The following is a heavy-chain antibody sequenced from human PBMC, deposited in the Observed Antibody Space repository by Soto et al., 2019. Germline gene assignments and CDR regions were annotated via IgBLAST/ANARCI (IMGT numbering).Heavy chain of an antibody. CDR2: ISGSGGST. J-gene: IGHJ4*02. Sequence: GGSLRLSCAASGFTFSSYAMSWVRQAPGKGLEWVSAISGSGGSTYYADSVEGRFTISRDNAKNTLYLEMNDLRVEDTAVYYCERVMSGGYDFNFWGQGTLVTVSS. D-gene: IGHD5-12*01. CDR3: ERVMSGGYDFNF. CDR1: GFTFSSYA. V-gene: IGHV3-23*01.